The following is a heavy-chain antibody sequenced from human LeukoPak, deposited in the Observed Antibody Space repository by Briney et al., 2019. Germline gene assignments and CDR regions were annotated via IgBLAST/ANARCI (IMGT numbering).Heavy chain of an antibody. V-gene: IGHV3-48*01. Sequence: GGSLRLSCAASGFTFSSYSMNWVRQAPGKGLEWVSYISSSSSTIYYADSVKGRFTISRDNSKNTLYLQMNSLRAEDTAVYYCAKGGTTVVTPIDYWGQGTLVTVSS. CDR2: ISSSSSTI. D-gene: IGHD4-23*01. CDR1: GFTFSSYS. CDR3: AKGGTTVVTPIDY. J-gene: IGHJ4*02.